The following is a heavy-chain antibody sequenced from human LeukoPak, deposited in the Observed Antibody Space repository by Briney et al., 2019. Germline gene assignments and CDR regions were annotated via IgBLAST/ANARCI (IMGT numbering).Heavy chain of an antibody. CDR3: ARTYYYGSGSYYAAPFGY. Sequence: SETLSLTCAVYGGSFSGYYWSWIRQPPGKGLEWIGEINHSGSTNYNPSLKSRATISVDTSKNQFSLKLSSVTAADTAVYYCARTYYYGSGSYYAAPFGYWGQGTLVTVSS. V-gene: IGHV4-34*01. J-gene: IGHJ4*02. D-gene: IGHD3-10*01. CDR1: GGSFSGYY. CDR2: INHSGST.